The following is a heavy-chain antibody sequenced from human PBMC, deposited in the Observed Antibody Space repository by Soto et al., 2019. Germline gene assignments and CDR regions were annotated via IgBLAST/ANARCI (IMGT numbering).Heavy chain of an antibody. CDR3: AKDPRVSFDP. Sequence: PGGSLRLSCAASGFTFSTFAMSWVRQAPGKGLEWVSAISASGGSTYYADSVKGRFTISRDNSNNTLYLQMNSLRVEDTAVYYCAKDPRVSFDPWGQGXLVTVYS. J-gene: IGHJ5*02. CDR1: GFTFSTFA. V-gene: IGHV3-23*01. CDR2: ISASGGST.